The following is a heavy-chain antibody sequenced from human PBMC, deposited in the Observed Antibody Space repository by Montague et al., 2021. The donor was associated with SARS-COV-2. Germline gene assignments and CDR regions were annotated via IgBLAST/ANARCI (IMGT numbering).Heavy chain of an antibody. CDR2: IFYTGST. CDR3: ARDLGGIDV. V-gene: IGHV4-59*12. J-gene: IGHJ6*02. Sequence: SETLSLTCTVPGDSINTYYWNWIRQPPGKGLEWLGSIFYTGSTNYNPSLKSPVTISLDTSKNQFFLKVTSVTAADTALYYCARDLGGIDVWGQGTTVIVSS. CDR1: GDSINTYY. D-gene: IGHD3-10*01.